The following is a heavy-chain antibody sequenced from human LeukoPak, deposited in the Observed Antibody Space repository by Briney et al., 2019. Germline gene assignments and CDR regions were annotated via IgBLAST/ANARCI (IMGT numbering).Heavy chain of an antibody. J-gene: IGHJ4*02. D-gene: IGHD6-13*01. CDR2: INHSGST. Sequence: SETLSLTCAVYGGSFSGYYWSRIRQPPGKGLEWIGEINHSGSTTYNPSLQSRVTIPLDTSKNQFSLKLSSVTAADTAVYYCARTPLIAAAGITWGQGSLVTVSS. CDR1: GGSFSGYY. CDR3: ARTPLIAAAGIT. V-gene: IGHV4-34*01.